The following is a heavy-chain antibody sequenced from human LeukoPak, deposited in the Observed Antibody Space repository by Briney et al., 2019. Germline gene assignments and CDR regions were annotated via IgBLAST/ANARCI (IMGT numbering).Heavy chain of an antibody. CDR2: ISGGGGVT. CDR3: AKDPVTTVVYIFDY. CDR1: GFTFSSYA. V-gene: IGHV3-23*01. Sequence: QTGGSLRLSCAASGFTFSSYAMSWVRQAPGKGLEWVSSISGGGGVTYYADSVKGRFTISRDNSKNTLYLQMNSLRAEDTAVYYCAKDPVTTVVYIFDYWGQGSLVTVSS. D-gene: IGHD4-23*01. J-gene: IGHJ4*02.